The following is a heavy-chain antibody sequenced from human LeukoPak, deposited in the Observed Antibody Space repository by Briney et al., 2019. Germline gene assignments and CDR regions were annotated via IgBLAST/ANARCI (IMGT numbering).Heavy chain of an antibody. Sequence: QPSQTLSLTCTVSGDSISSGGYSWSWIRQPPGKGLEWIGYIYHIGYISQSGNIYQNPSLKSRVTISLDTSRNQFSLKLSSVTAADTAVYFCASSRNVDQFDIWGQGTMVTVSS. V-gene: IGHV4-30-2*01. CDR1: GDSISSGGYS. D-gene: IGHD3/OR15-3a*01. CDR2: ISQSGNI. J-gene: IGHJ3*02. CDR3: ASSRNVDQFDI.